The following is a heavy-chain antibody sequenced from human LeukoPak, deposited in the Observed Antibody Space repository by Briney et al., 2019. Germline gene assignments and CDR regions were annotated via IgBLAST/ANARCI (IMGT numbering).Heavy chain of an antibody. CDR3: AREGYDSSYYYYLDY. V-gene: IGHV4-31*03. CDR1: GGSISSGDDY. D-gene: IGHD3-22*01. Sequence: PSQTLSLTCTVSGGSISSGDDYWSWSRQHPGKGLEWIGNIYYSGSTYYNPSLKSRVTISVDTSKSQFSLKLSSVTAADTAVYYCAREGYDSSYYYYLDYWGHGTLVTVSS. CDR2: IYYSGST. J-gene: IGHJ4*01.